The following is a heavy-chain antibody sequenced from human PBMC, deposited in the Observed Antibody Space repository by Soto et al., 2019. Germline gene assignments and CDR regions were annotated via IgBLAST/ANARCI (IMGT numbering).Heavy chain of an antibody. Sequence: QVQLQESGPGLVKPSGTLSLTCAVSGGSISSSNWWSWVRQPPGKGLEWIGEIYHSGNTNYNRSLKSRVTMAVDKSRNQFSRKPSSVTAADTAVYYCARRWGEGRVDYWGQGTLVTVSS. J-gene: IGHJ4*02. CDR1: GGSISSSNW. CDR3: ARRWGEGRVDY. D-gene: IGHD3-10*01. CDR2: IYHSGNT. V-gene: IGHV4-4*02.